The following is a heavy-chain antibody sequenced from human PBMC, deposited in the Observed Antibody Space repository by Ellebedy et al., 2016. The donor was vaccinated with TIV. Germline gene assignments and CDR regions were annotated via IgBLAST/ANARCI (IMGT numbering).Heavy chain of an antibody. D-gene: IGHD3-10*01. J-gene: IGHJ4*02. CDR1: GFTFSSYA. CDR2: ISGGGGST. Sequence: GESLKISCAASGFTFSSYAMSWVRQAPGKGLEWVSAISGGGGSTYYADSVKGRFTISRDNSKNTLYLQMNSLRAEDTAVYYCARASTPTYGCFDYWGQGTLVTVSS. V-gene: IGHV3-23*01. CDR3: ARASTPTYGCFDY.